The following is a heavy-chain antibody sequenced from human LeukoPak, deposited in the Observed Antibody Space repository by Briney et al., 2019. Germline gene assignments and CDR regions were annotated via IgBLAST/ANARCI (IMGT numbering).Heavy chain of an antibody. V-gene: IGHV3-30-3*01. J-gene: IGHJ4*02. CDR3: ARDAYSSSWFPDY. Sequence: GGSLRLSCAASGFTFSSHAMHWVRQAPGKGLEWVAVISYDGSNKYYADSVKGRFTISRDNSKNTLYLQMNSLRAEDTAVYYCARDAYSSSWFPDYWGQGTLVTVSS. CDR2: ISYDGSNK. D-gene: IGHD6-13*01. CDR1: GFTFSSHA.